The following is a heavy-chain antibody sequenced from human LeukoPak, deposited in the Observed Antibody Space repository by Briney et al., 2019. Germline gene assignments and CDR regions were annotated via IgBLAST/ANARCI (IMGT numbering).Heavy chain of an antibody. J-gene: IGHJ4*02. D-gene: IGHD3-22*01. CDR1: GFSLRKHP. V-gene: IGHV3-64*01. CDR3: ARDCSSGNCRGALDY. Sequence: GGSLRLSCAASGFSLRKHPMHWVRQAPGKGLEFVSAISGDGGTTFYASSVKGRFTISRDNSKNMVVLQMGSLRTDDMGVYFCARDCSSGNCRGALDYSGQGALVTVSS. CDR2: ISGDGGTT.